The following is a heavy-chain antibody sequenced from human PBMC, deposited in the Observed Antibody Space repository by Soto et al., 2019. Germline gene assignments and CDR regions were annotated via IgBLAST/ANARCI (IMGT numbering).Heavy chain of an antibody. V-gene: IGHV2-5*02. D-gene: IGHD3-22*01. Sequence: QITLKESGPPLVKPTQTLTLTCTFSGFSLSTSGVGVGWIRQPPGKALEWLALIYWDDDKRYSPSLKSRLTVTKDTSKNQVVLTMTNMDPVDTATYYCAHDNIGYYGMDVWGQGTTVTVSS. CDR3: AHDNIGYYGMDV. CDR1: GFSLSTSGVG. CDR2: IYWDDDK. J-gene: IGHJ6*01.